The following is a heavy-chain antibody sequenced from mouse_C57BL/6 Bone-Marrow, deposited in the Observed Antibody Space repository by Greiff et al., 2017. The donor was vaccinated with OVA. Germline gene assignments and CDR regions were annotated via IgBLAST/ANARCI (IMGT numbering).Heavy chain of an antibody. D-gene: IGHD2-5*01. J-gene: IGHJ4*01. V-gene: IGHV1-69*01. Sequence: QVQLQQPGAELVRPGSSVKLSCKASGYTFTSYWMHWVKQRPGQGLEWIGEIDPSDSYTNYNQKFKGKSTLTVDKSSSTAYMQLSSLTSEDSAVYYCARNSNYLYYYAMDYWGQGTSVTVSS. CDR1: GYTFTSYW. CDR3: ARNSNYLYYYAMDY. CDR2: IDPSDSYT.